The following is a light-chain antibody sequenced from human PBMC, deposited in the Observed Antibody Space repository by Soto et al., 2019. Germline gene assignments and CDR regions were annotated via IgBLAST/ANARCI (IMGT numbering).Light chain of an antibody. J-gene: IGKJ1*01. V-gene: IGKV3-15*01. CDR3: QQYNNWRT. CDR2: RVS. Sequence: EIVMTQSPATLSVSPGERATHSCRASQTVSSDVAWYQQKPGQAPRLLIHRVSTRATDIPARFSGGGSGTEFTLTISSLQSEDSAIYYCQQYNNWRTFGQGTKVDIK. CDR1: QTVSSD.